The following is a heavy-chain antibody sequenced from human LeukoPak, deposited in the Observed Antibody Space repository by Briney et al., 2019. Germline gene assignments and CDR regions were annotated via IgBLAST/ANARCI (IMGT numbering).Heavy chain of an antibody. V-gene: IGHV1-2*02. CDR1: GYTFTGYY. Sequence: ASVKVSCKASGYTFTGYYMHWGRQAPGQGLEWRGWINPNSGGTNYAQKFQGRVTMTRDTSISTAYMELSRLRSDDTAVYYCASYLGGYNNWFDPWGQGTLVTVSS. D-gene: IGHD1-14*01. CDR2: INPNSGGT. CDR3: ASYLGGYNNWFDP. J-gene: IGHJ5*02.